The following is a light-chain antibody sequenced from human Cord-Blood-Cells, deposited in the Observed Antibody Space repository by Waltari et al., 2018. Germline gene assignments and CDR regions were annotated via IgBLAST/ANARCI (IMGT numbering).Light chain of an antibody. J-gene: IGLJ3*02. CDR3: GTWDSSLSAGV. CDR2: ENN. V-gene: IGLV1-51*02. CDR1: SSNIGNNY. Sequence: QSVLTQPPSVSAAPGQKVTISCSGSSSNIGNNYVSWYQQLPGTAPQLLIYENNKRPSGIPDRFSGSKSGTSATLGSTGLQTGDEADYYCGTWDSSLSAGVFGGGTKLTVL.